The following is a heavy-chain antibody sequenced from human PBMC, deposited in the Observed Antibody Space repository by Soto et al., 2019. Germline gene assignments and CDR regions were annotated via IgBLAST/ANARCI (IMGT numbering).Heavy chain of an antibody. CDR3: ASGGGYYDSSGYYLNY. CDR2: INPSGGST. Sequence: ASVKVSCKASGYTFTSYYMHWVRQAPGQGLEWMGIINPSGGSTSYAQKFQGRVTMTRDTSTSTVYMELSSLRSEDTAVYYCASGGGYYDSSGYYLNYWGQGTLVTVSS. J-gene: IGHJ4*02. CDR1: GYTFTSYY. V-gene: IGHV1-46*01. D-gene: IGHD3-22*01.